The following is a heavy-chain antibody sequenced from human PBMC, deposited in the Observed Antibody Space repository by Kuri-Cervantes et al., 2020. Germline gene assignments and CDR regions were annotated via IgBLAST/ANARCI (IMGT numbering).Heavy chain of an antibody. J-gene: IGHJ5*02. CDR2: INTDTGNP. CDR3: ARGTGYSSGWYGWFDP. D-gene: IGHD6-19*01. V-gene: IGHV7-4-1*02. CDR1: GYTFTTYP. Sequence: ASVKVSCKASGYTFTTYPMNWVRQAPGQGLEWMGWINTDTGNPTYAQGFTGRFVFSLDTSVSTAYLQISSLKAEDTAVYYCARGTGYSSGWYGWFDPWGQGTLVTVSS.